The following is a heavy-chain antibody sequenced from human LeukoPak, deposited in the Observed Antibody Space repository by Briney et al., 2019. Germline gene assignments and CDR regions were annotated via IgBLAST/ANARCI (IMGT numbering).Heavy chain of an antibody. CDR1: GFTFSSYA. CDR3: AKARGYSSSSSFDY. V-gene: IGHV3-23*01. J-gene: IGHJ4*02. D-gene: IGHD6-13*01. CDR2: IRDSGDST. Sequence: GSLRLSCAASGFTFSSYAMSWVRQAPGKGLEWVSGIRDSGDSTYYADPVKGRFTISRDNSKNTLYMQMNSLRAEDTALYYRAKARGYSSSSSFDYWGQGTLVTVSS.